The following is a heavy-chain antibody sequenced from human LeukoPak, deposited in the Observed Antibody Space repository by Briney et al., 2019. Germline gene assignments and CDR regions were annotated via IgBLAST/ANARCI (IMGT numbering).Heavy chain of an antibody. CDR2: ISSSSSYI. J-gene: IGHJ3*02. CDR3: ARDGEDIVVVVAAGDAFDI. Sequence: GGSLRLSCAASGFTFSSYSMNWVRKAPGKGLEWVSSISSSSSYIYYADSVKGRFTISRDNAKNSLYLQMNSLRAEETAVYYCARDGEDIVVVVAAGDAFDIWGQGTMVTVSS. D-gene: IGHD2-15*01. CDR1: GFTFSSYS. V-gene: IGHV3-21*01.